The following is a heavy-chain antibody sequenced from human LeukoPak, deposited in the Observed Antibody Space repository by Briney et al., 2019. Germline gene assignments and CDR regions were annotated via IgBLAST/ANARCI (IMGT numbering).Heavy chain of an antibody. CDR3: ARDLLLWFGELSGDSDY. J-gene: IGHJ4*02. Sequence: RGSLRLSCAASGFTFSSYGMHCVRQAPGKGLEWVAVIWYDGSHKYYADSVKGRLTISRDNSKNTLHLQMNSVRAEDTAVDYCARDLLLWFGELSGDSDYWGQGTLVTGSS. V-gene: IGHV3-33*01. D-gene: IGHD3-10*01. CDR2: IWYDGSHK. CDR1: GFTFSSYG.